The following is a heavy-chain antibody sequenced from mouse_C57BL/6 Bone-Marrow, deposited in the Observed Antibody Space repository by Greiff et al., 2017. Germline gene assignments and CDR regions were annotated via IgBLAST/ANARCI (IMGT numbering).Heavy chain of an antibody. Sequence: EVKLMESGGGLVQPGGSLSLSCAASGFTFTDYYMSWVRQPPGKALEWLGFIRNKANGYTTEYSASVKGRFTISRDNSQSILYLQMNALRADDSATYYCARYEAALAYWGQGTLVTVSA. J-gene: IGHJ3*01. D-gene: IGHD3-2*02. CDR3: ARYEAALAY. CDR2: IRNKANGYTT. CDR1: GFTFTDYY. V-gene: IGHV7-3*01.